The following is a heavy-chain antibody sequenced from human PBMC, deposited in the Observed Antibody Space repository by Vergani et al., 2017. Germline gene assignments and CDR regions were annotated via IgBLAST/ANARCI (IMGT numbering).Heavy chain of an antibody. CDR2: ISSGGGDI. CDR1: GFTFDTYT. V-gene: IGHV3-23*01. CDR3: TTACGFYCLHGEYFQY. J-gene: IGHJ1*01. Sequence: EVQLLESGGGLVQPGGSRRLSCAGAGFTFDTYTMAYVRQAPGKGLEWVATISSGGGDIFYADSVKGRFTISRDNSKNTLFLQMNSLKDEDTAVYYCTTACGFYCLHGEYFQYWGRGTLVSVSS. D-gene: IGHD3-3*01.